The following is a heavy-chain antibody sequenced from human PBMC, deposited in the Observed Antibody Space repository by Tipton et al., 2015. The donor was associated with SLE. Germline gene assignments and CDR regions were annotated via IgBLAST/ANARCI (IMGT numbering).Heavy chain of an antibody. CDR1: GGSFSGYY. J-gene: IGHJ5*02. V-gene: IGHV4-34*01. CDR3: ARTGTTWHWFDP. D-gene: IGHD4-11*01. CDR2: INHSGST. Sequence: LRLSCAVYGGSFSGYYWSWIRQPPGKGLEWIGEINHSGSTNYNPSLKSRVTISVDTSKNQFSLKLSSVTAADTAVYYCARTGTTWHWFDPWGQGTLVTVSS.